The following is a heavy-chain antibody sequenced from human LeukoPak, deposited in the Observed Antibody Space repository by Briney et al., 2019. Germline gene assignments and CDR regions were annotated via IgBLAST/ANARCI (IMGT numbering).Heavy chain of an antibody. CDR2: IHADGRQT. D-gene: IGHD6-19*01. CDR1: GFTFSSYW. CDR3: AKTLTSAGYSSGWYAPLGYYYYGMDV. Sequence: GGSLRLSCATSGFTFSSYWMHWVRQAPEKGLVWVSRIHADGRQTNYADSVKGRFTISRDNAKNTVYLQMHSLRADDTAVYYCAKTLTSAGYSSGWYAPLGYYYYGMDVWGQGTTVTVSS. V-gene: IGHV3-74*01. J-gene: IGHJ6*02.